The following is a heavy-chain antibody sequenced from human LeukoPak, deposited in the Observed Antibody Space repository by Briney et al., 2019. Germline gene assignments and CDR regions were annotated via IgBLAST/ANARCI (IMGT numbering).Heavy chain of an antibody. Sequence: SVKVSCKASGGTFSSYAISWVRQAPGHGLEWMGGIIPIFGTANYAQKFQGRVTITADESTSTAYMELSSLRSEDTAVYNCARDRGREYQLLHDAFDIWGEGTMVTVSS. V-gene: IGHV1-69*13. D-gene: IGHD2-2*01. CDR3: ARDRGREYQLLHDAFDI. J-gene: IGHJ3*02. CDR1: GGTFSSYA. CDR2: IIPIFGTA.